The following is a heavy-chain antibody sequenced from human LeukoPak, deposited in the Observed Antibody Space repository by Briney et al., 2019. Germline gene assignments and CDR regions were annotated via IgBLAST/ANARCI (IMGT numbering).Heavy chain of an antibody. V-gene: IGHV3-20*04. CDR2: INWNGGST. D-gene: IGHD2-2*01. J-gene: IGHJ6*03. Sequence: RPGGSLRLSCAASGFTFDDYGMSWVRQAPGKGLEWVSGINWNGGSTGYADSVKGRFTISRDNAKNSLYLQMNSLRAEDTAVYYCARVKIVVVPAPMDVWDKGTTVTVSS. CDR3: ARVKIVVVPAPMDV. CDR1: GFTFDDYG.